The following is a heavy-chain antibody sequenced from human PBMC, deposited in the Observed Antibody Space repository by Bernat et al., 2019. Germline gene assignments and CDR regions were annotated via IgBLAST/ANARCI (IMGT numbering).Heavy chain of an antibody. Sequence: EAQLMESGGGLVQPGGSLRLSCAASGFTFSSYSMNWVRQAPGKGLEWVSYISSSSSTIYYADSVKGRFTISRDNAKNSLYLQMNSLRAEDTAVYYCARATVTRYVDFDYWGQGTLVTVSS. CDR3: ARATVTRYVDFDY. D-gene: IGHD4-17*01. J-gene: IGHJ4*02. V-gene: IGHV3-48*01. CDR1: GFTFSSYS. CDR2: ISSSSSTI.